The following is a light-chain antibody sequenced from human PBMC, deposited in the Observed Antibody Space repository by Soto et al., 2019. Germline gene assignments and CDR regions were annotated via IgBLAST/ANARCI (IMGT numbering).Light chain of an antibody. V-gene: IGLV2-14*01. CDR2: DVS. CDR3: SSYRSSSTLGV. CDR1: SSDVGGFNF. Sequence: QYALTQPASVSGSPGQSITISCTGTSSDVGGFNFVSWYQQHPGKAPQLIIYDVSNRPSGVSNRLSGSKSGNTASLTISGLQAEDEADYYCSSYRSSSTLGVFGTGTKLTVL. J-gene: IGLJ1*01.